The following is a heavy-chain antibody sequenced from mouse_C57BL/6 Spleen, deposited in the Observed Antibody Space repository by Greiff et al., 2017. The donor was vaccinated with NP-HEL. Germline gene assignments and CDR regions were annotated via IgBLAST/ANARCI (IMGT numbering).Heavy chain of an antibody. Sequence: EVQLVESGGGLVKPGGSLKLSCAASGFTFSDYGMHWVRQAPEKGLEWVAYISSGSSTIYYADTVKGRFTISRDNAKNTLFLQMTSLRSEDTAMYYCARDVYYGNYNWYFDVWGTGTTVTVSS. D-gene: IGHD2-1*01. V-gene: IGHV5-17*01. CDR1: GFTFSDYG. CDR3: ARDVYYGNYNWYFDV. J-gene: IGHJ1*03. CDR2: ISSGSSTI.